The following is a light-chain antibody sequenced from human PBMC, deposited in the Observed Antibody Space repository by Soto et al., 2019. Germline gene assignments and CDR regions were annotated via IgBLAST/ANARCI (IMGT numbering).Light chain of an antibody. J-gene: IGLJ1*01. CDR3: SSYAGSNNFV. CDR1: SSDVGYYDY. V-gene: IGLV2-8*01. Sequence: QSVLTQPRSVSGSPGQPVTISCTGTSSDVGYYDYVSWYQQHPGKAPKLVIYEVTKRPSGVPDRVSASKSGNTASLTVSGIRAEDEADYSCSSYAGSNNFVFGSGTKVPVL. CDR2: EVT.